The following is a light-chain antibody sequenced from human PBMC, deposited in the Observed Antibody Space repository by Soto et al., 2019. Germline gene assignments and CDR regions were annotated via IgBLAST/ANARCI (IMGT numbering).Light chain of an antibody. J-gene: IGKJ5*01. V-gene: IGKV3-15*01. CDR1: QSVGIN. Sequence: MTQSPVTXSSKNKSRPPLSWSASQSVGINLAWYQQKTGKXPXXXIYGAYNRATGVTARFSGSGYGTELTLTRGRLQSEDCAVYFCQTVDKSQLFGQGARLEI. CDR3: QTVDKSQL. CDR2: GAY.